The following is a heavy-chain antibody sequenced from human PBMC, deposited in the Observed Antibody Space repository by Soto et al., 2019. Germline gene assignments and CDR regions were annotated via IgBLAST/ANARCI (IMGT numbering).Heavy chain of an antibody. CDR1: GGSISSGGYY. CDR2: IYYSGST. J-gene: IGHJ6*02. D-gene: IGHD3-10*01. CDR3: ARVNMVRGGAYYGMDV. Sequence: SETLSLTCTVSGGSISSGGYYWSWIRQHPGKGLEWIGYIYYSGSTYYNPSLKSRVTISVDTSKNQFSLKLSSVTAADTAVYYCARVNMVRGGAYYGMDVWGQGTTVTVSS. V-gene: IGHV4-31*03.